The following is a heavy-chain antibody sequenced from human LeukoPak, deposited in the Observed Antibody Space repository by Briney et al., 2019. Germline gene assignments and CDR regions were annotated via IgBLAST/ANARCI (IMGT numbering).Heavy chain of an antibody. D-gene: IGHD1-26*01. J-gene: IGHJ6*02. CDR1: GFTFSNYW. CDR3: ARVRSGSSAGNYGMDV. CDR2: INSDGSST. V-gene: IGHV3-74*01. Sequence: PGGSLRLSCAASGFTFSNYWMHWVRQAPGKELVWVSRINSDGSSTTYADSVKGRFTISRDNAENTLYVQMNSLRAEDTAVYYCARVRSGSSAGNYGMDVWGQGTTVTVSS.